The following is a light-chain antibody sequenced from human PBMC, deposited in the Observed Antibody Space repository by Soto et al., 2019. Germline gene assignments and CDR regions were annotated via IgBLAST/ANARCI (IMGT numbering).Light chain of an antibody. Sequence: EIVLTQSPATLSLSPGESATLSCRASQSISRYLAWYQQKPGQAPRLLIYDASNRATGIPARFSGSGSGTDFTLTISSLEPEDFVVYYCQQRSDWPPITFGQGTRLEIK. J-gene: IGKJ5*01. V-gene: IGKV3-11*01. CDR3: QQRSDWPPIT. CDR1: QSISRY. CDR2: DAS.